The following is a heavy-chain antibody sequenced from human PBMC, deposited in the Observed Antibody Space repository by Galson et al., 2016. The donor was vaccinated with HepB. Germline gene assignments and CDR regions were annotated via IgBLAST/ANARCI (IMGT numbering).Heavy chain of an antibody. CDR1: GLIFSNHA. CDR3: AKGGPGIAVPADL. Sequence: SLRLSCAASGLIFSNHAMHWVRQAPGQGLEWVAVTSHDGSNEYYADSVKGRFAISRDNPKNALYVQMNSLTAGDTAVYYCAKGGPGIAVPADLWGQGILVTVSS. J-gene: IGHJ5*02. D-gene: IGHD6-19*01. CDR2: TSHDGSNE. V-gene: IGHV3-30*18.